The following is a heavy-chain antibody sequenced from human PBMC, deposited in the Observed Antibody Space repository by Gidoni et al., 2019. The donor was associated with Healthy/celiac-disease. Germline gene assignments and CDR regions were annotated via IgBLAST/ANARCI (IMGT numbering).Heavy chain of an antibody. CDR2: IIPIFGTA. Sequence: QVQLVQSGAEVKKPGSSVKVSCKASGGAFSSYAISWVRQAPGQGLEWMGGIIPIFGTANYAQKFQGRVTITADESTSTAYMELSSLRSEDTAVYYCARNYYDSSGYSPLLRDYYYYGMDVWGQGTTVTVSS. CDR3: ARNYYDSSGYSPLLRDYYYYGMDV. V-gene: IGHV1-69*01. CDR1: GGAFSSYA. D-gene: IGHD3-22*01. J-gene: IGHJ6*02.